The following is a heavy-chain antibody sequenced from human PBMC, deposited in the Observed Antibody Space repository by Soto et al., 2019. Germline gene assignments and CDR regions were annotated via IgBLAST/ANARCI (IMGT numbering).Heavy chain of an antibody. J-gene: IGHJ4*02. Sequence: GATVKVSCKASGGTFSSYAISWVRQAPGQGLEWMGGIIPIFGTANYAQKFQGRVTITADESTSTAYMELSSLRSEDTAVYYCARDRPLNPFDYWGQGTLVTVSS. CDR1: GGTFSSYA. V-gene: IGHV1-69*13. CDR3: ARDRPLNPFDY. CDR2: IIPIFGTA.